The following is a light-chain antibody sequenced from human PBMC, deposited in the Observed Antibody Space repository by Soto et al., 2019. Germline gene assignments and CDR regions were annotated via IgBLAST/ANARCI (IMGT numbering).Light chain of an antibody. CDR1: SSDVGGYNY. CDR2: DVS. CDR3: SSYTSSSPYVV. V-gene: IGLV2-14*01. Sequence: QSALTQPASVSGSPGQSITISCTGSSSDVGGYNYVSWYQQHPGKAPKLMIYDVSNRPSGVSNRFSGSKSGNTASLTISGLQAEDEADYYCSSYTSSSPYVVFGGGTQVTVL. J-gene: IGLJ2*01.